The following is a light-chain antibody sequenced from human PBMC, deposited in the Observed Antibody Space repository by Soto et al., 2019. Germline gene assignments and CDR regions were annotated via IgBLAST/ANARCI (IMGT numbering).Light chain of an antibody. CDR3: QQYKNWWT. CDR1: QSVRSN. Sequence: ETVLTQSPGTLSLSPWDRATLSCRASQSVRSNLAWYQQKPGQAPRLLIYGASTRATGIPARFSGSGSGTEFTLTISILQSEDFAVYYCQQYKNWWTFGQGTKVDIK. V-gene: IGKV3-15*01. J-gene: IGKJ1*01. CDR2: GAS.